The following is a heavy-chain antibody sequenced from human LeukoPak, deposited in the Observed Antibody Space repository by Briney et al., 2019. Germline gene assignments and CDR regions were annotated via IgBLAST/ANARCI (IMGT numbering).Heavy chain of an antibody. Sequence: ASVKVSCKASGYTFTGYYMHWVRQAPGQGLEWMGWINPDSGGTNFAQKFQGRVTMTRDSSISTAYMELSRLRSDDTAVYYCGRDFRDSLDYWGQGTLVTVSS. CDR1: GYTFTGYY. J-gene: IGHJ4*02. V-gene: IGHV1-2*02. CDR2: INPDSGGT. CDR3: GRDFRDSLDY.